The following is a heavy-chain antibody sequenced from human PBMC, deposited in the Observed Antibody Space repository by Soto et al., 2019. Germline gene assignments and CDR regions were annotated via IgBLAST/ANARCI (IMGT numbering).Heavy chain of an antibody. CDR1: GGSISSYY. V-gene: IGHV4-4*07. Sequence: SETLSLTCTVSGGSISSYYWTWIRQPAGKGLEWIGRIYTSGSTNYNPSRNSRVTVSVDTSKNQFSLKLSSVTAADTAVYYCARADDYYGMDVWGQGTTVTVSS. CDR2: IYTSGST. CDR3: ARADDYYGMDV. J-gene: IGHJ6*02.